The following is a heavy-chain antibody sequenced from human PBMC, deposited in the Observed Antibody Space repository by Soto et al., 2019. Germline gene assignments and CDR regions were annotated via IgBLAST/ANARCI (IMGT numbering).Heavy chain of an antibody. D-gene: IGHD3-10*01. Sequence: QVQLQESGPGLVKPSETLSLTCTVSGGSISGDYWSWIRQPPGKGLEWIGYIPYSGSTNYNPSLKSRVTISVDTPKNQFSLKFSSVTAADTAVYYCARGPPGMNGFDIWGQGTLVTVSS. CDR1: GGSISGDY. V-gene: IGHV4-59*01. CDR2: IPYSGST. J-gene: IGHJ3*02. CDR3: ARGPPGMNGFDI.